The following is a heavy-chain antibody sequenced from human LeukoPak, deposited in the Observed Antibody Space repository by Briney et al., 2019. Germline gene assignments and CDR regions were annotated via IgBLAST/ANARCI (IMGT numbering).Heavy chain of an antibody. CDR2: ITSSSSHI. D-gene: IGHD4-11*01. Sequence: PGGSLRLSCAACGFTFSHYSMDWVRQAPGKGLERVASITSSSSHIYYADSVKGRFTISRDNAKNEVYLQMNSLRAEDTAIYYCETVMMGATVTTFHYYCMDVWGVGTTVTVSS. CDR1: GFTFSHYS. CDR3: ETVMMGATVTTFHYYCMDV. V-gene: IGHV3-21*01. J-gene: IGHJ6*03.